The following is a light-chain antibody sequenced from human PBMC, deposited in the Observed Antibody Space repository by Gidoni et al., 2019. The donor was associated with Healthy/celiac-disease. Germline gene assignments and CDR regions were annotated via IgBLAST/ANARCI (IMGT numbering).Light chain of an antibody. J-gene: IGLJ2*01. CDR2: GEN. V-gene: IGLV3-19*01. Sequence: SSELTQDPAVSVALGRTVRITCQGDSLRSYYASWYQQKPGQAPVLVIYGENKRPSGIPDRFSGSSSGNTASLTITGAQAEDEADYYCNSRDSIEGVFSGGTKLTVL. CDR1: SLRSYY. CDR3: NSRDSIEGV.